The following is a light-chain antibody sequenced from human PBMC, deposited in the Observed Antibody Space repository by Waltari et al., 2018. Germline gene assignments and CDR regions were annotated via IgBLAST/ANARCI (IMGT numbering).Light chain of an antibody. CDR2: AAS. J-gene: IGKJ5*01. Sequence: IQMTQSPSSLSASVGDTVTITCRASQASTNYLAWFQQRPGKAPQSLLYAASILKGGVPSRFRGFGFGTDFTLILSKLQPEDFATYYCQKNTHSPITFGEGTRL. CDR3: QKNTHSPIT. CDR1: QASTNY. V-gene: IGKV1-16*01.